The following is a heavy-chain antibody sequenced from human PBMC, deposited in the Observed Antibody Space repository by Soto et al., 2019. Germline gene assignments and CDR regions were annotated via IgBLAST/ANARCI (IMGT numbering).Heavy chain of an antibody. CDR2: IYPGDSDT. CDR1: GYSFTSYW. J-gene: IGHJ4*02. D-gene: IGHD2-2*01. Sequence: GESLKISCKGSGYSFTSYWIGWVRQMPGKGLEWMGIIYPGDSDTRYSPSFQGQVTISADKSISTAYLQWSSLKASDTAMYYCARQVPYCSSTSCYLTLYYFDYWGQGTLVTVSS. CDR3: ARQVPYCSSTSCYLTLYYFDY. V-gene: IGHV5-51*01.